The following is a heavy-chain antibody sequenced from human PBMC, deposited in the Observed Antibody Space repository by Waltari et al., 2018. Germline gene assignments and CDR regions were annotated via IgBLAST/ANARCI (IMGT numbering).Heavy chain of an antibody. V-gene: IGHV3-15*01. CDR2: IKSKTDGGTT. D-gene: IGHD3-3*01. Sequence: EVQLVESGGGLVKPGGSLRLSCAASGFTFSNAWMSWVRQAPGKGLEWVGRIKSKTDGGTTDYAAPVKGRFTISRDDSKNTLYLQMNSLKTEDTAVYYCTTDRAVLRFLDYYMDVWGKGTTVTVSS. CDR3: TTDRAVLRFLDYYMDV. J-gene: IGHJ6*03. CDR1: GFTFSNAW.